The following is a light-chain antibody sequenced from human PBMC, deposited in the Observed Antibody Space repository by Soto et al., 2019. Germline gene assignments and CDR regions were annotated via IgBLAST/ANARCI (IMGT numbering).Light chain of an antibody. CDR1: SGHSSYI. Sequence: SWAQSALGSSVKLTCTLSSGHSSYIIAWHQQQPGKAPRYLMKLEGSGSYNKGSGVPDRFSGSSSGADRYLTISNLQFEDEADYYCEAWDSNTNWVFGGGTKLTVL. CDR3: EAWDSNTNWV. CDR2: LEGSGSY. V-gene: IGLV4-60*02. J-gene: IGLJ3*02.